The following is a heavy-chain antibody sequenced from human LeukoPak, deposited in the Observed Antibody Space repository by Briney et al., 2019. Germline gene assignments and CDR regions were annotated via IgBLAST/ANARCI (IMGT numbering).Heavy chain of an antibody. CDR2: ISWNSGSI. Sequence: GGSQRLSCAASGFTFDDYAMHWVRQAPGKGLEWVSGISWNSGSIGYADSVKGRFTISRDNAKNSLYLQMNSLRAEDTALYYCAKAVDSKSSTSAAGYWGQGTLVTVSS. J-gene: IGHJ4*02. CDR1: GFTFDDYA. V-gene: IGHV3-9*01. CDR3: AKAVDSKSSTSAAGY. D-gene: IGHD2-2*01.